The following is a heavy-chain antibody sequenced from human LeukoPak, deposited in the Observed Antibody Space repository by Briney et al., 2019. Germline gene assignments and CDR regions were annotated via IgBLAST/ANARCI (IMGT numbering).Heavy chain of an antibody. J-gene: IGHJ4*02. CDR2: INHSGST. V-gene: IGHV4-34*01. Sequence: KSSETLSLTCAVYGGSFSGYYWSWIRQPPGKGLEWIGEINHSGSTNYNPSLKSRVTISVDTSKNQFSLKLSSVTAADTAVYYCARGAWVIFRSSWRTLSFSNSNWNWGPYYFDYWGQGTLVTVSS. D-gene: IGHD1-7*01. CDR1: GGSFSGYY. CDR3: ARGAWVIFRSSWRTLSFSNSNWNWGPYYFDY.